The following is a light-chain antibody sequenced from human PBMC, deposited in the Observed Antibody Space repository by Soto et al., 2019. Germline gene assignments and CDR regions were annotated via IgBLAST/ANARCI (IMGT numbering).Light chain of an antibody. CDR3: SSYTSSITRV. V-gene: IGLV2-14*01. J-gene: IGLJ1*01. Sequence: QSVMSEAPCGSGSIEKSITISCTGTSSDVGGYNYVSWYQQHPGEAPKLMIYEVSNRPSGVSNRFSGSKSGNTASLTISGLQAEDEADYYCSSYTSSITRVFGTGTKVTVL. CDR1: SSDVGGYNY. CDR2: EVS.